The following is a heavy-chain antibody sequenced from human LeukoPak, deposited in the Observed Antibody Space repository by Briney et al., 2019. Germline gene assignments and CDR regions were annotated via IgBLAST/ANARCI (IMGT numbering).Heavy chain of an antibody. CDR2: ISAYNGNT. D-gene: IGHD3-9*01. J-gene: IGHJ4*02. Sequence: ASVKVSCKASGYTFTSYGISWVRQAPGQGLEWMGWISAYNGNTNYAQKLQGRVTMTTDTSTSTAYIELRSLRSDDTAVYYCARAPYYDILVGYYFDYWGQGTLVTVSS. CDR3: ARAPYYDILVGYYFDY. V-gene: IGHV1-18*01. CDR1: GYTFTSYG.